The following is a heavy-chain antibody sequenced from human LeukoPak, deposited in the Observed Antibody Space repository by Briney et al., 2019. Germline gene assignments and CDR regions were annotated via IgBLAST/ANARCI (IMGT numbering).Heavy chain of an antibody. J-gene: IGHJ4*02. Sequence: GGSLRLSCAASGFTFSNSWMSWVRQAPGKGLERVANIKHDGGETYYVDSVKGRFTISRDNAKNSLYLQMNSLRAEDTAVYYCARDRGWQQFDYWGQGTLVTVSS. CDR1: GFTFSNSW. D-gene: IGHD5-24*01. V-gene: IGHV3-7*01. CDR2: IKHDGGET. CDR3: ARDRGWQQFDY.